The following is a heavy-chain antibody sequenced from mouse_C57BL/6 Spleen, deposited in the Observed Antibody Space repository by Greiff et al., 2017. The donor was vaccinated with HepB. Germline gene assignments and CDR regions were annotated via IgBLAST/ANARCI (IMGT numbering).Heavy chain of an antibody. CDR1: GYSITSGYY. CDR3: ARDWDGYFDS. J-gene: IGHJ2*01. Sequence: ESGPGLVKPSQSLSLTCSVTGYSITSGYYWNWIRQFPGNKLEWMGYISYDGSNNYNPSLKNRISITRDTSKNQFFLKLNSVTTEDTATYCCARDWDGYFDSWGQGTTLTVSS. CDR2: ISYDGSN. V-gene: IGHV3-6*01. D-gene: IGHD4-1*01.